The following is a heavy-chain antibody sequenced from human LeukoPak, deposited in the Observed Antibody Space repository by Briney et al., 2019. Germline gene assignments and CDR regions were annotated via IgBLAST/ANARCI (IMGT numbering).Heavy chain of an antibody. CDR2: IYHSGST. J-gene: IGHJ3*02. CDR3: ASLIVVVTPDAFDI. CDR1: GGSISSSNW. Sequence: SETLSLTCAVSGGSISSSNWWSWVRQPPGKGLEWIGVIYHSGSTNYNPSLKSRVTISVDKSKNQFSLKLSSVTAADTAVYYCASLIVVVTPDAFDIWGQGTMVTVSS. V-gene: IGHV4-4*02. D-gene: IGHD3-22*01.